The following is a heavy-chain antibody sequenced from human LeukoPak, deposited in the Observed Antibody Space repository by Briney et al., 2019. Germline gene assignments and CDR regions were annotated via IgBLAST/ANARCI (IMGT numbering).Heavy chain of an antibody. CDR2: INSDGSST. V-gene: IGHV3-74*01. CDR1: GFTFSSYW. Sequence: GGSLRLSCAASGFTFSSYWMSWVRQAPGKGLVWVSRINSDGSSTIYADSVKGRFTISRDNAKNTVVLQMNSLSAEDTAVYYCATGGAQYYDYWGQGTVVTVSS. D-gene: IGHD3-16*01. J-gene: IGHJ4*02. CDR3: ATGGAQYYDY.